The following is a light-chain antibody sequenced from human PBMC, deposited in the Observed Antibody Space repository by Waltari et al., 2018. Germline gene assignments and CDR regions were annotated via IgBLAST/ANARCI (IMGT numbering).Light chain of an antibody. CDR2: EVS. V-gene: IGLV2-8*01. Sequence: QAALTQPPSMSGSPGQSVTISCTGTSSDIGGYNRVSWFQQHPGKAPKLMIYEVSQRPSGGSDRFSGSKSGNTASLTISGLQAEDEADYYCSSYAGNNNYIFGVGSRLTVL. CDR1: SSDIGGYNR. J-gene: IGLJ2*01. CDR3: SSYAGNNNYI.